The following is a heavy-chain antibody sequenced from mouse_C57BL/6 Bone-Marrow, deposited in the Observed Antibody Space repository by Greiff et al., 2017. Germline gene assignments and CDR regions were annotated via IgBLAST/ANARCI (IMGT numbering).Heavy chain of an antibody. CDR3: ARSGYLLWAL. J-gene: IGHJ2*01. D-gene: IGHD2-1*01. CDR1: GYTFTSFW. V-gene: IGHV1-53*01. CDR2: INPCNGGT. Sequence: QVQLQQPGTELVKPGASVKLSCKASGYTFTSFWMHWVKQRPGQGLEWIGNINPCNGGTNYNEKFKSKATLAGDKSSSTAYMQLSSLASEDSAVYYCARSGYLLWALWGQGTTLTVSS.